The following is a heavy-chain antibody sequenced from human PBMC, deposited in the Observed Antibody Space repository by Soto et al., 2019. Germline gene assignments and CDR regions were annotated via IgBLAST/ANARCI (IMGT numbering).Heavy chain of an antibody. CDR3: AGGSNHCSGGSCCSDWFDP. J-gene: IGHJ5*02. CDR2: INPNTGNT. Sequence: QVQLVQSGAEVKKPGASVRVSCKASGYTFTSSDVYWVRQATGQGLELMGWINPNTGNTGYAQKFQGRVTMTSDTCIITAYMELSSLRSEDTAVYYCAGGSNHCSGGSCCSDWFDPWGQGTPVTVSS. V-gene: IGHV1-8*01. D-gene: IGHD2-15*01. CDR1: GYTFTSSD.